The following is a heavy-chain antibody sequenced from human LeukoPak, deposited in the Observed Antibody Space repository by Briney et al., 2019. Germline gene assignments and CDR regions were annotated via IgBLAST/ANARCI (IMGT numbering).Heavy chain of an antibody. V-gene: IGHV1-46*01. CDR2: INPSGGST. D-gene: IGHD6-13*01. J-gene: IGHJ4*02. CDR3: ARDPGGSSSWYPSYQLDY. CDR1: GYTFTSYY. Sequence: ASVKVSCKASGYTFTSYYMHWVRQAPGQGLEWMGTINPSGGSTSYAQKFQGRVTMTRDTSTSTVYMELSSLRSEDTAVYYCARDPGGSSSWYPSYQLDYWGQGTLVTVSS.